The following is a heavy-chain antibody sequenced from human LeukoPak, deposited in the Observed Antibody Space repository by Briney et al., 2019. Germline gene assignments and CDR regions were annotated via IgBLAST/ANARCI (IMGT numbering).Heavy chain of an antibody. CDR1: GFTFSDYY. CDR2: ISSSSSTI. Sequence: GGSLRLSCAASGFTFSDYYMTWIRQAPGKGLEWISYISSSSSTIYYADSVKGRFTISRDNAKNSLYLQMNSLRAEDTAVYYCARVRSAGGWTFDHWGQGTLVTVSS. CDR3: ARVRSAGGWTFDH. D-gene: IGHD3/OR15-3a*01. V-gene: IGHV3-11*01. J-gene: IGHJ4*02.